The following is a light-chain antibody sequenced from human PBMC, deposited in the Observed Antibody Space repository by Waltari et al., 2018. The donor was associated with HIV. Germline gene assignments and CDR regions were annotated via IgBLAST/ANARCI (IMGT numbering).Light chain of an antibody. CDR1: QRVSTY. V-gene: IGKV1-39*01. J-gene: IGKJ4*01. CDR3: QESYSSSYT. CDR2: AAS. Sequence: DIQITKSPSSLSASVGDRVTITCRASQRVSTYLNWYQQNTGKPGKAPKLQIYAASSLQSGVPSRFSGSGSGTEFTLTISSLQPEDFATYYCQESYSSSYTFGGGTKVEIK.